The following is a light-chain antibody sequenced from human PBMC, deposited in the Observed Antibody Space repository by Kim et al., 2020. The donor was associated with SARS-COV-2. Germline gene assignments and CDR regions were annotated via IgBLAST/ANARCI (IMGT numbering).Light chain of an antibody. J-gene: IGKJ1*01. CDR3: QQSYSTPRT. V-gene: IGKV1-39*01. CDR1: QSISNY. CDR2: AAS. Sequence: AAVGDRVTITCRASQSISNYLNWYQQKPGKAPKLLIYAASSLQSGVPSRFSGSGSGTDFTLTISSLQPEDFATYYCQQSYSTPRTFGQGTKVDIK.